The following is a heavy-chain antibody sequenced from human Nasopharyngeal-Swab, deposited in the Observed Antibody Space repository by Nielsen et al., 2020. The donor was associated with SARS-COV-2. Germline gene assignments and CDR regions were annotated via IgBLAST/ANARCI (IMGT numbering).Heavy chain of an antibody. J-gene: IGHJ4*02. CDR3: ARDPYAYSSSWYDDSGYFDY. V-gene: IGHV4-39*07. D-gene: IGHD6-13*01. Sequence: WIRQPPGKGLEWIGSIYYSGSTYYNPSLKSRVTISVDTSKNQFSLKLSSVTAADTAVYYCARDPYAYSSSWYDDSGYFDYWGQGTLVTVSS. CDR2: IYYSGST.